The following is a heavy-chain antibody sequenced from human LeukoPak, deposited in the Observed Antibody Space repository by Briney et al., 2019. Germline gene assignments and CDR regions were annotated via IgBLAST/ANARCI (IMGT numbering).Heavy chain of an antibody. CDR1: GGSISSGGYS. CDR3: ARSRLATCHY. Sequence: SETLSLTCAVSGGSISSGGYSWSWIRQPPGKGLEWIGYIYHVGSTYYNPSLKSRITISVDRSKNQFSLKLSSVTAADTAVYYCARSRLATCHYWGQGTLVTVSS. CDR2: IYHVGST. J-gene: IGHJ4*02. D-gene: IGHD3-3*02. V-gene: IGHV4-30-2*01.